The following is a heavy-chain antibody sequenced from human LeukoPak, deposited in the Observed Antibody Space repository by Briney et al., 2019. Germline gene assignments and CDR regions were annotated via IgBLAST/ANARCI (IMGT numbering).Heavy chain of an antibody. CDR1: GGTFSSYA. D-gene: IGHD5-12*01. CDR2: IIPILGIA. Sequence: ASVKVSCTASGGTFSSYAISWVRQAPGQGLEWMGRIIPILGIANYAQKFQGRVTITADKSTSTAYMELSSLRSEDTAVYYCAVSQDGYYFDYWGQGTLVTVSS. CDR3: AVSQDGYYFDY. V-gene: IGHV1-69*04. J-gene: IGHJ4*02.